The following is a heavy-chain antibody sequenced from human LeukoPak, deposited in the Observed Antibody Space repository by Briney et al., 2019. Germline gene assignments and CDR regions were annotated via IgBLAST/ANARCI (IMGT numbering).Heavy chain of an antibody. CDR1: EFTFSSYA. J-gene: IGHJ4*02. CDR2: ISGSGEST. CDR3: AKESGYDSSGYHDY. D-gene: IGHD3-22*01. Sequence: PGGSLRLSCGASEFTFSSYAMSWVRQAPGKGLDWVSSISGSGESTYYADSVKGRLTISRDNSKNRLYLQMNSLRAEDTAVYYCAKESGYDSSGYHDYWGQGTLVTVSS. V-gene: IGHV3-23*01.